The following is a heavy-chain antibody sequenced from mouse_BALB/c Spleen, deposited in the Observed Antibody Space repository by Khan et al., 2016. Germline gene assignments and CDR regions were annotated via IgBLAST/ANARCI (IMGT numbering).Heavy chain of an antibody. D-gene: IGHD1-1*01. CDR2: IWAGGST. J-gene: IGHJ4*01. V-gene: IGHV2-9*02. CDR1: GFSLTSYG. Sequence: QVQLKESGPGLVAPSQSLSITCTVSGFSLTSYGVHWVRQPPGKGLEWLGVIWAGGSTDYNSALMSRLSISKDNSKSQVFLKMNSLQTDDTAMFYCARDISTVVSDYAMDYWGQGTSVTVSS. CDR3: ARDISTVVSDYAMDY.